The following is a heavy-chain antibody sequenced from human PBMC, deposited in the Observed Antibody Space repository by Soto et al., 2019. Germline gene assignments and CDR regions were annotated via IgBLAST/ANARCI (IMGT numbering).Heavy chain of an antibody. Sequence: PGESLKISCAASGFTFDDYTMHWVRQAPGKGLEWVSLISWDGGSTYYADSVKGRFTISRDNSKNSLYLQMNSLRTEDTALYYCAKDIRALMVRGSYGMDVWGQGTTVTVSS. D-gene: IGHD3-10*01. CDR3: AKDIRALMVRGSYGMDV. CDR2: ISWDGGST. V-gene: IGHV3-43*01. J-gene: IGHJ6*02. CDR1: GFTFDDYT.